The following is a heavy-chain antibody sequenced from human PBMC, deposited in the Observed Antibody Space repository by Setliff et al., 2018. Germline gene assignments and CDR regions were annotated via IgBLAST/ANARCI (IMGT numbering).Heavy chain of an antibody. CDR2: ISASGDTT. J-gene: IGHJ4*02. CDR1: GYTSSSYA. Sequence: GESLKISCAASGYTSSSYAMTWVRQAPGKGLEWVSIISASGDTTYYADSAKGRFTISRDNSKNTLYLQMNSLRAEDTAVYYCCSGSYLFVYWGQGSLVTVSS. CDR3: CSGSYLFVY. V-gene: IGHV3-23*01. D-gene: IGHD1-26*01.